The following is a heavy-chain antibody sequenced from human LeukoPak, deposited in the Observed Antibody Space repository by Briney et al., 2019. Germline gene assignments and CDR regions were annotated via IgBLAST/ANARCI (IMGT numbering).Heavy chain of an antibody. CDR2: ISAYNGNT. J-gene: IGHJ4*02. D-gene: IGHD4-23*01. Sequence: GASVKVSCKASGYTFTSYGISWVRQAPGQGLEWMGWISAYNGNTNYAQKLQGRVTMTTDTSTSTAYMELRSLRSDDTAVYYCARVPPYYYGGNHLSYWGQGTLVTVSS. CDR3: ARVPPYYYGGNHLSY. V-gene: IGHV1-18*01. CDR1: GYTFTSYG.